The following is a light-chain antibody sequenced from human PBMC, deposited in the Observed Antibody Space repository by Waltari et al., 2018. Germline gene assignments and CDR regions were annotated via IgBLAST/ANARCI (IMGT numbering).Light chain of an antibody. J-gene: IGLJ1*01. CDR3: CFYTSRFYV. V-gene: IGLV2-18*01. CDR2: EVT. CDR1: SRDVGTHNR. Sequence: QSALTQPPSVSGTPGQSVTISCPGTSRDVGTHNRASWYQQSPGSAPKLWIYEVTNRPSGVPDRFSGTKSGNTASLTISVRQAEDEADYYCCFYTSRFYVFGPGTKVTVL.